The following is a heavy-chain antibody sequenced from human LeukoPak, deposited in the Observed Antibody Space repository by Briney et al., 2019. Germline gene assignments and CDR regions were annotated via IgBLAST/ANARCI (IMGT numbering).Heavy chain of an antibody. CDR3: ARASAYYDILTGYYMEDYFDY. CDR1: GYTFTSYD. D-gene: IGHD3-9*01. V-gene: IGHV1-8*01. Sequence: ASVKVSCTASGYTFTSYDINWVRQATGQGLEWMGWMNPNSGNTGYAQKFQGRVTMTRNTSISTAYMELSSLRSADTAVYYCARASAYYDILTGYYMEDYFDYWGQGTLVTVSS. J-gene: IGHJ4*02. CDR2: MNPNSGNT.